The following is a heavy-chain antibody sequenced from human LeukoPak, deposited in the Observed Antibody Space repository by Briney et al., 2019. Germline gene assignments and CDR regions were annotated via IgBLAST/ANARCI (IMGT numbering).Heavy chain of an antibody. J-gene: IGHJ6*02. D-gene: IGHD3-10*01. CDR1: GGTFSSYA. V-gene: IGHV1-69*13. CDR3: ARARFYYYGSGIYGMDV. Sequence: SVKVSCKASGGTFSSYAIIWVRQAPGQGLEWMGGIIPIFGTANYAQKFQGRVTITADESTSTAYMELSSLRSEDTAVYYCARARFYYYGSGIYGMDVWGQGTTVTVSS. CDR2: IIPIFGTA.